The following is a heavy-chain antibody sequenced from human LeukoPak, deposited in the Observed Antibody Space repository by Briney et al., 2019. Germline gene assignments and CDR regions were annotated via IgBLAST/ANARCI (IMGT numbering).Heavy chain of an antibody. CDR3: ARDPGSSFEYFQH. CDR1: GFTFSSYS. D-gene: IGHD6-13*01. CDR2: ISSSSSYI. V-gene: IGHV3-21*01. J-gene: IGHJ1*01. Sequence: GGSLRLSCAASGFTFSSYSMNWVRQAPGKGLEWVSSISSSSSYIYYADSVEGRFTISRDNAKNSLYLQMNSLRDEDTAVYYCARDPGSSFEYFQHWGQGTLVTVSS.